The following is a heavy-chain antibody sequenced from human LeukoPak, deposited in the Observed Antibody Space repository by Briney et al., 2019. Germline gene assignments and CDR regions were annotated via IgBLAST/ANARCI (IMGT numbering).Heavy chain of an antibody. J-gene: IGHJ5*02. CDR3: ARVWFGSNWFDP. D-gene: IGHD3-10*01. V-gene: IGHV4-39*07. CDR1: GGSISSSSYY. CDR2: IYYSGST. Sequence: SETLSLTCTVSGGSISSSSYYWGWIRQPPGKGLEWIGSIYYSGSTYYNPSLKSRVTISVDTSKNQFSLKLSSVTAADTAVYYCARVWFGSNWFDPWGQGTLVTVSS.